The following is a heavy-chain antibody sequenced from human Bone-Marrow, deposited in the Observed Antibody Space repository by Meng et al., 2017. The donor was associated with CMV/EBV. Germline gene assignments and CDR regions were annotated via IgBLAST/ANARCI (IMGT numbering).Heavy chain of an antibody. V-gene: IGHV3-11*01. CDR2: ISSSGTTI. D-gene: IGHD3-16*01. J-gene: IGHJ3*02. CDR1: GFIFSDYY. Sequence: GGSLRLSCTASGFIFSDYYMSWVRQAPGKGLEWVSHISSSGTTIFHGDSVKGRFTISRDNAKKSLYLQMKSLRPDDTAVYYCARDGHLGGFDAFDIWGQGTLVTVSS. CDR3: ARDGHLGGFDAFDI.